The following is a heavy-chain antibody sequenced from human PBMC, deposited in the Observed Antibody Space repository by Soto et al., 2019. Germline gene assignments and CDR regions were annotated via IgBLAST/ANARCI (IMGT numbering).Heavy chain of an antibody. Sequence: SETLSLTCTVSGGSISSYYCSWIRQPPGKGLEWIGYIYYSGSTNYNPSLKSRVTISVDTSKNQFSLKLSSVTAADTAVYYCARRITTGSHGLDPWGQGTLVTVS. CDR2: IYYSGST. CDR3: ARRITTGSHGLDP. CDR1: GGSISSYY. J-gene: IGHJ5*02. V-gene: IGHV4-59*08. D-gene: IGHD1-1*01.